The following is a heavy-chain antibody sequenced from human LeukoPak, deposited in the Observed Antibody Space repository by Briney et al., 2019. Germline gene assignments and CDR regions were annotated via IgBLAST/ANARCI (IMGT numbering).Heavy chain of an antibody. D-gene: IGHD3-22*01. Sequence: PSQTLSLTCAVSGGSTSSGGYSWSWIRQPPGKGLEWIGYFYYSGGTYYSPSRKSRLTISVDTSKNQFSLKLSSVTAADTAVYYCARVDHTSGYFADYWGQGTLVTVSS. V-gene: IGHV4-30-4*07. CDR1: GGSTSSGGYS. CDR2: FYYSGGT. CDR3: ARVDHTSGYFADY. J-gene: IGHJ4*02.